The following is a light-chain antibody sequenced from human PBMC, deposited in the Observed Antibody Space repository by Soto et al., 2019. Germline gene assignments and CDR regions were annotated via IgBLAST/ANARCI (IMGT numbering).Light chain of an antibody. CDR2: SNN. J-gene: IGLJ2*01. CDR1: SSNIGSNT. CDR3: AVWDDRLNGQVV. V-gene: IGLV1-44*01. Sequence: QSVLTQPPSASGTPGHRVTISCSGSSSNIGSNTVTLYLQLPGTAPKLLIHSNNQPPSGVPDRFSGSKSGTSSSLAISGLQSEDEAHYYCAVWDDRLNGQVVFGGGTKLTVL.